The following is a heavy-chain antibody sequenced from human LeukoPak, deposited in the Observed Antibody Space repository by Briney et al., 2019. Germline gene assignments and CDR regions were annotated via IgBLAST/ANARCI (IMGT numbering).Heavy chain of an antibody. V-gene: IGHV3-48*01. CDR3: ASPTVTGAFDI. CDR2: ISSSSSTI. Sequence: PGGSLRLSCAASGFTFSSYSMNWVRQAPGKGLEWVSYISSSSSTIYYADSVKGRFTISRDNAKNSLYLQMNSLRAEDTAVYYCASPTVTGAFDIWGQGTMVTVSS. CDR1: GFTFSSYS. J-gene: IGHJ3*02. D-gene: IGHD4-17*01.